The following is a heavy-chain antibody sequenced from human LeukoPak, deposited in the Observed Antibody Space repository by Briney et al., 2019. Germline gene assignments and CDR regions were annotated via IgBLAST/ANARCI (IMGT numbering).Heavy chain of an antibody. J-gene: IGHJ3*02. Sequence: PTGGSLRLSCAASGFTFSTYGMSWVRQAPGKGLEWVSTISGSGGSTYYADSVKGRFTISRDNSKNTLYLQMNSLRAEDTAVYYCAKDHAWSSSSSGAFDIWGQGTMVTVSS. D-gene: IGHD6-6*01. CDR3: AKDHAWSSSSSGAFDI. CDR2: ISGSGGST. CDR1: GFTFSTYG. V-gene: IGHV3-23*01.